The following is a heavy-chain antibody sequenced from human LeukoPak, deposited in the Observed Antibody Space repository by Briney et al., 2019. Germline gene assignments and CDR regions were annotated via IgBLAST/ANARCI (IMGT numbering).Heavy chain of an antibody. D-gene: IGHD3-10*01. CDR2: IYYSGST. J-gene: IGHJ3*02. CDR3: AREGSGRPDDAFDI. V-gene: IGHV4-39*07. Sequence: SETLSLTCTVSGGSISSSSYYWGWIRQPPGKGLEWIGSIYYSGSTYYNPSLKSRVTISVDTSKNQFSLKLSSVTAADTAVYYCAREGSGRPDDAFDIWGQGTMVTVSS. CDR1: GGSISSSSYY.